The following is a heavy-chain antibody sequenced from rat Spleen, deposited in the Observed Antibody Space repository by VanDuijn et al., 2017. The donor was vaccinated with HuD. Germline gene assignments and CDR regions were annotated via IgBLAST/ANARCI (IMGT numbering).Heavy chain of an antibody. J-gene: IGHJ1*01. Sequence: EVQLVESGGGLVQPGKSLKLSCVASGFIFNNYWLTWIRQAPGKGLEWVASILRSGENTYYSDSVKGRFTISRDNAESTLYLQMNRLRSEDSATYYCTGGGIPWYLDFWGPGTMVTVSS. CDR2: ILRSGENT. D-gene: IGHD2-2*01. CDR1: GFIFNNYW. V-gene: IGHV5-31*01. CDR3: TGGGIPWYLDF.